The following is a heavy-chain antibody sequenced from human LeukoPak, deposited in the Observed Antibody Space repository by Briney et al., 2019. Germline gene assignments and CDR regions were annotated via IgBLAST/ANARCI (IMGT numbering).Heavy chain of an antibody. CDR2: INPSGGST. D-gene: IGHD3-22*01. CDR1: GYTFTSYY. Sequence: ASVKVSCKASGYTFTSYYMHWVRQAPAQGLEWMGIINPSGGSTSYAQKFQGRVTMTRDTSTSTVYMELSSLTSEDTAVYYCARGLGDSSGYYFSDNWGQGTLVTVSS. CDR3: ARGLGDSSGYYFSDN. V-gene: IGHV1-46*01. J-gene: IGHJ4*02.